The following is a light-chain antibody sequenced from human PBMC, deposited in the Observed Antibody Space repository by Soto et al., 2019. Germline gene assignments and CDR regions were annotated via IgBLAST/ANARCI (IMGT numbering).Light chain of an antibody. Sequence: QLVLTQSPSASASLGASVKLTCTLSSGHSNYAIAWHQQQPEKSPRYLMSLNSDDSHSKGAGIPDRSSGSSSGAERYLTSASLQSEEEADYYCQTGGAGIGVVFGGGTKLTVL. J-gene: IGLJ2*01. V-gene: IGLV4-69*01. CDR3: QTGGAGIGVV. CDR2: LNSDDSH. CDR1: SGHSNYA.